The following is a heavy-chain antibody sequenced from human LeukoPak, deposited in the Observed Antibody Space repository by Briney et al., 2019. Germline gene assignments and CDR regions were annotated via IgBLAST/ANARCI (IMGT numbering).Heavy chain of an antibody. CDR2: ISYDGSNK. CDR1: GFTFSSYG. V-gene: IGHV3-30*18. J-gene: IGHJ4*02. D-gene: IGHD4-17*01. Sequence: PGGSLRLSCAASGFTFSSYGMHWVRQAPGKGLEWVAVISYDGSNKYYADSVKGRFTISRDNSKNTLYLQMNSLRAEDTAVYYCAKEFTVTTDFDYWGQGTLVTVSS. CDR3: AKEFTVTTDFDY.